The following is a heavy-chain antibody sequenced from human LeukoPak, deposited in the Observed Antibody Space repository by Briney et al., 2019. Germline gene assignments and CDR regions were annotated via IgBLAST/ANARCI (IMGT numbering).Heavy chain of an antibody. CDR2: IRSKANSYAT. CDR3: TRHSIAAAGTCDY. D-gene: IGHD6-13*01. Sequence: GSLRPSCAASGFTFSGSAMHWVRQASGKGLEWVGRIRSKANSYATAYAASVKGRFTISRDDSKNTAYLQMNSLKTEDTAVYYCTRHSIAAAGTCDYWGQGTLVTVSS. V-gene: IGHV3-73*01. CDR1: GFTFSGSA. J-gene: IGHJ4*02.